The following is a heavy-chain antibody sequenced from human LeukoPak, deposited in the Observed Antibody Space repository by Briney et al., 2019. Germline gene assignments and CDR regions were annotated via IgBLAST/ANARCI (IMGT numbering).Heavy chain of an antibody. CDR2: MNPNSGNT. CDR3: ATRPGEVFRITGTTGGDY. J-gene: IGHJ4*02. CDR1: GYTFTSYD. V-gene: IGHV1-8*01. Sequence: GASVKVSCKASGYTFTSYDINWVRQATGQGLEWMGWMNPNSGNTGYAQKFQGRVTMTEDTSTDTAYMELSSPRSEDTAVYYCATRPGEVFRITGTTGGDYWGQGTLVTVSS. D-gene: IGHD1-7*01.